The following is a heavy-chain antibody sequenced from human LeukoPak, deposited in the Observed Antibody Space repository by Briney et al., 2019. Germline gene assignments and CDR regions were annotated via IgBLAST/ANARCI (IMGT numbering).Heavy chain of an antibody. D-gene: IGHD2-2*02. CDR2: ISSSSSYI. CDR1: GFTFSSYS. V-gene: IGHV3-21*04. Sequence: GGSLRLSCAASGFTFSSYSMNWVRQAPGKGLEWVSSISSSSSYIYYADSVKGRFTISRDNAKNSLYLQMNSLRAEDTAVYYCARDTADIVVVPAAIGFDYWGQGTLVTVSS. CDR3: ARDTADIVVVPAAIGFDY. J-gene: IGHJ4*02.